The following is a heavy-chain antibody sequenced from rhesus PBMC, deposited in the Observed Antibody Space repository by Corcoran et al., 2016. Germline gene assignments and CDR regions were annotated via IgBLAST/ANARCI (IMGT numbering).Heavy chain of an antibody. CDR3: SRHYYDSGYYVFGAFDF. CDR1: GGSISSNY. V-gene: IGHV4-173*01. CDR2: ISGSGGST. D-gene: IGHD3-28*01. J-gene: IGHJ3*01. Sequence: QLQLQESGPGLVKPSETLSLTCAVSGGSISSNYWSWIRQPPGKGLEWIGRISGSGGSTDYNPSLKSRVTTSTDTSKNQFSLKLSSVTAADTAVYYCSRHYYDSGYYVFGAFDFWGQGLRVTVSS.